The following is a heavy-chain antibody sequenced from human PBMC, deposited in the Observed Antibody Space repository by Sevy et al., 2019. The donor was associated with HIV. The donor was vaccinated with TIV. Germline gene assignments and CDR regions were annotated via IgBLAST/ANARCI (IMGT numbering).Heavy chain of an antibody. CDR3: TRDLMCVGGDYCYYMDV. D-gene: IGHD3-16*01. J-gene: IGHJ6*03. Sequence: GGSLRLSCTASGFTFGDYAMSWVRQAPGKGLEWVGFIRSKANGGTTDYAASVKGRFTTSRDDSKSIAYLQMNSLKTEDTAVYYCTRDLMCVGGDYCYYMDVWGKGTTVTVSS. CDR1: GFTFGDYA. CDR2: IRSKANGGTT. V-gene: IGHV3-49*04.